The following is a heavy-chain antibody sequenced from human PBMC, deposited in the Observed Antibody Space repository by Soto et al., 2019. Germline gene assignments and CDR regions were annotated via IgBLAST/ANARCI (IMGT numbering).Heavy chain of an antibody. CDR3: ARGTDSSGWYTSFDY. CDR2: IYYSGRT. V-gene: IGHV4-59*01. CDR1: GGSINSYY. D-gene: IGHD6-19*01. Sequence: PSETLSLTCSVSGGSINSYYWSWIRQPPGKGLEWIGFIYYSGRTNYNPSLKSRVTISLDTSKRQFSLNLSSVTAADTAVYFCARGTDSSGWYTSFDYWGQGTLVTVSS. J-gene: IGHJ4*02.